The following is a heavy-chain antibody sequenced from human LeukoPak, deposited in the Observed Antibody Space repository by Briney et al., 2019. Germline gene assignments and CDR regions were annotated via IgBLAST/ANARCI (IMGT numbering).Heavy chain of an antibody. CDR3: ARRRTREIAAAGHYYYYGMDV. J-gene: IGHJ6*02. D-gene: IGHD6-13*01. CDR1: GGTFSSYA. Sequence: SVKVSCKASGGTFSSYAISWVRQAPGQGLEWMGGIIPVFGTANYAQKFQGRVTITADESTSTDYMELSSLRSEDTAVYYCARRRTREIAAAGHYYYYGMDVWGQGTTVTVSS. CDR2: IIPVFGTA. V-gene: IGHV1-69*13.